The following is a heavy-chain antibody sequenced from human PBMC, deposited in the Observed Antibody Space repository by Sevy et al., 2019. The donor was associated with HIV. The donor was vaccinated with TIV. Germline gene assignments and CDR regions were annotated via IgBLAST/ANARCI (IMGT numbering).Heavy chain of an antibody. J-gene: IGHJ4*02. CDR1: GFTFSSYA. V-gene: IGHV3-23*01. CDR2: IRGSGGST. Sequence: GGSLRLSCAASGFTFSSYAMSWVRRAPAKGLEWVSAIRGSGGSTHYADSVKGRFTISRDNSKNTLYLQMNGLRAEDTAVYYCAKDRPRDYWGQGTLVTVSS. CDR3: AKDRPRDY.